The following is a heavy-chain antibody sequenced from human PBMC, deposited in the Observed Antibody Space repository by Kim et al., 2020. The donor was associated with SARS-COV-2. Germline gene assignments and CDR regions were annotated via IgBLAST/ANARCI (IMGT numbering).Heavy chain of an antibody. CDR2: IYYSGST. D-gene: IGHD2-2*01. Sequence: SETLSLTCTVSGGSVSSGSYYWSWIRQPPGKGLEWIGYIYYSGSTNYNPSLKSRVTISVDTSKNQFSLKLSSVTAADTAVYYCARVLNSTLADYWGQGTLVTVSS. CDR3: ARVLNSTLADY. J-gene: IGHJ4*02. CDR1: GGSVSSGSYY. V-gene: IGHV4-61*01.